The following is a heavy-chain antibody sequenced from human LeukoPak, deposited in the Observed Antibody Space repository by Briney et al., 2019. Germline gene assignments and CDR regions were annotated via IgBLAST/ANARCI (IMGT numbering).Heavy chain of an antibody. Sequence: GESLKISCKGSGYSFTSYWIGWVRQMPGKGLEWMGIIYPGDSDTRYSPSFQGQVTIPADKSISTAYLQWSSLKASDTAMYYCARLRAVYYDSSGYLDYWGQGTLVTVSS. CDR2: IYPGDSDT. CDR1: GYSFTSYW. D-gene: IGHD3-22*01. V-gene: IGHV5-51*01. CDR3: ARLRAVYYDSSGYLDY. J-gene: IGHJ4*02.